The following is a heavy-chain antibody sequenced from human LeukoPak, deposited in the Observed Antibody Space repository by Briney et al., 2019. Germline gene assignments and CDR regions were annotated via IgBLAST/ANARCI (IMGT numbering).Heavy chain of an antibody. CDR3: AKGYYYDSSGYPRGFFDY. D-gene: IGHD3-22*01. Sequence: GGSLRLSCAASGFTFSSYAMSWVRQAPGKGLEWVSAISGSGGSTYYADSVKGLFTISRDNSKNTLYLQMNSLRAEDTAVYYCAKGYYYDSSGYPRGFFDYWGQGTLVTVSS. CDR2: ISGSGGST. J-gene: IGHJ4*02. V-gene: IGHV3-23*01. CDR1: GFTFSSYA.